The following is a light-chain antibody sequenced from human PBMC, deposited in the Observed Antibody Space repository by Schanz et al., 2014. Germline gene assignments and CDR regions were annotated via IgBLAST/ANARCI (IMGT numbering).Light chain of an antibody. Sequence: QSALTQPASVSGSPGQSITISCTGTSSDVGSYTLVSWYQLHPGKAPKLMIYEDTMRPSGISDRFSGSKSGNTASLTVSGLQAEDEADYYCTSYAGSNNVVFGGGTKLTVL. CDR3: TSYAGSNNVV. CDR1: SSDVGSYTL. CDR2: EDT. J-gene: IGLJ2*01. V-gene: IGLV2-14*02.